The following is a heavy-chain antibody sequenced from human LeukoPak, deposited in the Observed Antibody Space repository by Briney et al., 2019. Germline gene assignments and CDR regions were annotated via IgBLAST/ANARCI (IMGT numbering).Heavy chain of an antibody. Sequence: GGSLRLFCAASGFTFSSYSMNWVRQALGKGLDWVSSISSINSYIVYADSVKGLFTISRDNAKNSLYLQMNSLRAEDTAVYYCARESAAATFDYWGQGTLVTVSS. J-gene: IGHJ4*02. V-gene: IGHV3-21*01. D-gene: IGHD6-13*01. CDR3: ARESAAATFDY. CDR1: GFTFSSYS. CDR2: ISSINSYI.